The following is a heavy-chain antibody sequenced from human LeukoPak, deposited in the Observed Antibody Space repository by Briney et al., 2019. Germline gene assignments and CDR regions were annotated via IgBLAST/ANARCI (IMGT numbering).Heavy chain of an antibody. CDR2: ISSDGRNK. V-gene: IGHV3-30*04. D-gene: IGHD1-26*01. Sequence: GSLRLSCEASGFTFSGYAVSWVRQAPGKGLEWVAVISSDGRNKYYADFVEGRLTISRDNSKNTLYLQINSLRGEDTALYYCARDSLVGTTPYFDFWGQGTLVTVSS. J-gene: IGHJ4*02. CDR3: ARDSLVGTTPYFDF. CDR1: GFTFSGYA.